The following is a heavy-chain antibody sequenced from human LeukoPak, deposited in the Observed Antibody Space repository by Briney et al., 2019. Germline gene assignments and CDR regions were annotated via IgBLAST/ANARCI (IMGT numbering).Heavy chain of an antibody. D-gene: IGHD2-2*01. V-gene: IGHV3-21*01. CDR3: ARGYCSSTSCYSLYYGMDV. J-gene: IGHJ6*02. CDR2: ISSSSSYI. Sequence: GGSLRLSCAASGFTFSSYSMTWVRQAPGKGLEWVSSISSSSSYIYYADSVKGRFTISRDNAKNSLYLQMNSLRAEDTAVYYCARGYCSSTSCYSLYYGMDVWGQGTTVTVSS. CDR1: GFTFSSYS.